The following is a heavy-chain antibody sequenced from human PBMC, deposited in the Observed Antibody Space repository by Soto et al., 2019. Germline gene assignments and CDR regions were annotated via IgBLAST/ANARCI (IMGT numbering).Heavy chain of an antibody. CDR3: ARTVTPSPYYYYGMDV. CDR1: GFTFSSYA. J-gene: IGHJ6*02. Sequence: GSLRLSCAASGFTFSSYAMHWVRQAPGKGLEWVAVISYDGSNKYYADSVKGRFTISRDNSKNTLYLQMNSLRAEDTAVYYCARTVTPSPYYYYGMDVWGQGTTVTVS. CDR2: ISYDGSNK. V-gene: IGHV3-30-3*01. D-gene: IGHD4-4*01.